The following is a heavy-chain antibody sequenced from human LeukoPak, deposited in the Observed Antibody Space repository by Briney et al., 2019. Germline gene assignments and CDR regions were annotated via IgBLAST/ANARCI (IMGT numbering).Heavy chain of an antibody. V-gene: IGHV1-69*04. CDR3: ARDPRYSGYDYFP. CDR1: GGTFSSYA. D-gene: IGHD5-12*01. Sequence: GASVKVSCKASGGTFSSYAISWVRQAPGQGLEWMGRIIPILGIANYAQKFQGRVTITADKSTSTAYMELSSLRSEDTAVYYCARDPRYSGYDYFPWGQGTLVTVSS. CDR2: IIPILGIA. J-gene: IGHJ5*02.